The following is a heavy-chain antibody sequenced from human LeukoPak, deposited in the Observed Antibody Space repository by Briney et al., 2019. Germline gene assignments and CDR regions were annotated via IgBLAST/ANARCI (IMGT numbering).Heavy chain of an antibody. CDR1: GGSINSYY. D-gene: IGHD1-1*01. CDR3: ARMNNDNGDY. J-gene: IGHJ4*02. CDR2: IYHNGNT. V-gene: IGHV4-59*08. Sequence: SETLSLTCTVSGGSINSYYLSWIRQPPGKGLEWIGYIYHNGNTNYNPSLKSRVTISVDTSKNQFSLKLSSVTAADTAVYYCARMNNDNGDYWGQGTLVTVSS.